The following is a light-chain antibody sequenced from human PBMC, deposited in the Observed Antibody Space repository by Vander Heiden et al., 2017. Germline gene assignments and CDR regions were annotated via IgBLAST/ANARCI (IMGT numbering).Light chain of an antibody. J-gene: IGLJ1*01. CDR2: DVS. CDR3: CSYAGSYTVYV. CDR1: SSDVGGYNF. V-gene: IGLV2-11*01. Sequence: QSALTQPRSVSGSPGQSVTISCTGTSSDVGGYNFVAWYQQHPGKVPNLMIYDVSKRPSGVPDRFSGSKSGNTASLTISGLQAEDEADYYCCSYAGSYTVYVFGSGTKFTVL.